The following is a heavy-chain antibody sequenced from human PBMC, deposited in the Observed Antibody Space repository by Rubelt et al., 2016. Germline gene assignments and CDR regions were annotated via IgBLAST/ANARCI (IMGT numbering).Heavy chain of an antibody. Sequence: GGGLVQPGGSLRLSCAASGFTFSSYSMNWVRQAPGKGLEWVSYISSSSSTIYYADSVKGRFTISRDNAKNSLSLQMNSLRAEDTAVYYCARGLFYDFYPGFDYWGQGTRVTVSS. CDR1: GFTFSSYS. J-gene: IGHJ4*02. CDR3: ARGLFYDFYPGFDY. V-gene: IGHV3-48*01. D-gene: IGHD3-3*01. CDR2: ISSSSSTI.